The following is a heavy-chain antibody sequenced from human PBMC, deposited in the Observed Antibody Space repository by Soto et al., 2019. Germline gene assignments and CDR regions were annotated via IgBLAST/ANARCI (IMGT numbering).Heavy chain of an antibody. D-gene: IGHD3-9*01. V-gene: IGHV4-59*08. Sequence: SEPQSLPNTVSGGSIRNLYGRWIRQHPGKGLEWIGYVYYTGSTSYNPSLKRRVTFSADSSRGQFSLRLNSVTAADTAVYYCARTVLGPDLLADSFVDYYYYMDVWGQGTTVTVSS. CDR3: ARTVLGPDLLADSFVDYYYYMDV. J-gene: IGHJ6*03. CDR2: VYYTGST. CDR1: GGSIRNLY.